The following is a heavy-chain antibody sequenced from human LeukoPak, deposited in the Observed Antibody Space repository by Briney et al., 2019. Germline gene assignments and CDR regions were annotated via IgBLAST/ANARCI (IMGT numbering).Heavy chain of an antibody. J-gene: IGHJ4*02. Sequence: PSETLSLTCAVYGGSFSGYYWSWIRQPPGKGLEWIGEINHSGSTNYNPSLKSRVTISVDTSKNQFSLKLSSVTAADTAVYYCARGRGRHYYYGSGSPLDPAPFDYWGQGTLVTVSS. CDR2: INHSGST. CDR1: GGSFSGYY. V-gene: IGHV4-34*01. CDR3: ARGRGRHYYYGSGSPLDPAPFDY. D-gene: IGHD3-10*01.